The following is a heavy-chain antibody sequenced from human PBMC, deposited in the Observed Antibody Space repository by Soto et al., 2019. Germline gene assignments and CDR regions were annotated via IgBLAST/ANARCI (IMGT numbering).Heavy chain of an antibody. CDR2: IYSGGYT. CDR1: GFTVSNNY. Sequence: EVQLVESGGGLIQPGGSLRLSCAVSGFTVSNNYMSWVRQAPGKGLEGVSVIYSGGYTAYGDSVKGRFTISRDNSKKNLDLQMNTRRAAGRAGYYGATWRGGGGYWGQGTLVTVSS. V-gene: IGHV3-53*01. D-gene: IGHD3-10*01. CDR3: ATWRGGGGY. J-gene: IGHJ4*02.